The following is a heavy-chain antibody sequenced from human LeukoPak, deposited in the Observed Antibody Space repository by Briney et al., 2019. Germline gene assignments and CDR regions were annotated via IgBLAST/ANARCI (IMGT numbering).Heavy chain of an antibody. CDR1: GGSISSYY. J-gene: IGHJ6*04. V-gene: IGHV4-59*01. CDR3: ARGSSSGWFLGDV. Sequence: SETLSLTCTVSGGSISSYYWNWIRQPPGKGLECIGYIYYSGSTSYNPSLKSRVTISVDTSRNQFSLKLSSVTAADTAVYHCARGSSSGWFLGDVWGKGTTVTVSS. CDR2: IYYSGST. D-gene: IGHD6-19*01.